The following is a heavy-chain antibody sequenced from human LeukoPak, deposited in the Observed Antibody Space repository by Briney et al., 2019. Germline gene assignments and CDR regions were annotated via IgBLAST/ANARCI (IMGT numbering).Heavy chain of an antibody. J-gene: IGHJ4*02. Sequence: SETLSLTCTVSGGSISSYYWSWIRQPPGKGLEWIGYIYYSGSTNYNPSLKSRVTISVDTSKNQFSLKPSSVTAADTAVYYCARKVVGSSGPFDYWGQGTLVTVSS. D-gene: IGHD6-19*01. CDR2: IYYSGST. CDR3: ARKVVGSSGPFDY. CDR1: GGSISSYY. V-gene: IGHV4-59*01.